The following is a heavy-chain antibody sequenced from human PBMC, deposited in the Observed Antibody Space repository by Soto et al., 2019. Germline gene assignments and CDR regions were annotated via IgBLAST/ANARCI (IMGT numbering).Heavy chain of an antibody. J-gene: IGHJ6*02. V-gene: IGHV4-4*07. CDR3: AGHEGLYYSGVDV. CDR1: GGSISSYY. Sequence: SETLSLTCTVSGGSISSYYWSWIRQTAGKGLEWIGRIYPSGNTNYNPSLKSRVTMSIDTSKNQLSLKLRSVTAADTAVYFCAGHEGLYYSGVDVWAQGTAVTVSS. CDR2: IYPSGNT.